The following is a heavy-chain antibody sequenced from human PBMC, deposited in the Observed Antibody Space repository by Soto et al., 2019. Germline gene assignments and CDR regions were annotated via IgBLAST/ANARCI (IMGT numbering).Heavy chain of an antibody. D-gene: IGHD3-22*01. CDR3: AKNSGYYYDAFDI. CDR2: ISGSSGST. J-gene: IGHJ3*02. Sequence: EVQLLESGAGLVQPGGSLRLSCAASGFIFSNNAMSWVRQAPGKGLEWVSAISGSSGSTFYADSVKGRFTISRDNSKNTLYLQMNSLSAEDTALYYCAKNSGYYYDAFDIWGQGTMVTVSS. CDR1: GFIFSNNA. V-gene: IGHV3-23*01.